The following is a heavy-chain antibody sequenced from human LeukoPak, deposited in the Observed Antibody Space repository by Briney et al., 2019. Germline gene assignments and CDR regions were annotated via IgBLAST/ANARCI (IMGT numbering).Heavy chain of an antibody. D-gene: IGHD2-2*01. CDR1: GYTFTSYG. Sequence: ASVKVSCKASGYTFTSYGISWVRQAPGQGLEWMGWISAYNGNTNYAQKLQGRVTMTTDTSTSTAYMKLRSLRSDDTAVYYCASSHHCSSTSCEEGIWFDPWGQGTLVTVSS. V-gene: IGHV1-18*01. CDR2: ISAYNGNT. J-gene: IGHJ5*02. CDR3: ASSHHCSSTSCEEGIWFDP.